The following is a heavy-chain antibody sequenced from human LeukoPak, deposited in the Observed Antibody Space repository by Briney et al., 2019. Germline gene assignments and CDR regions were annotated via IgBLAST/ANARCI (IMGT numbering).Heavy chain of an antibody. CDR1: GFTFSSYS. V-gene: IGHV3-21*01. CDR2: ISSSSSYI. D-gene: IGHD6-19*01. J-gene: IGHJ4*02. CDR3: ARTSTGWSLDY. Sequence: PGGSLRLSCAVSGFTFSSYSVNWVRQAPGKGLEWVSSISSSSSYIYYADSLKGRFTISRDNPKNSLHLQMNSLRAEDTAVYYCARTSTGWSLDYWGQGTLVTVSS.